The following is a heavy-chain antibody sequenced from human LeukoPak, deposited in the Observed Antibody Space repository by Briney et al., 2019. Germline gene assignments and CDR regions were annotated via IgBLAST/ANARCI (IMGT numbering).Heavy chain of an antibody. V-gene: IGHV4-59*01. J-gene: IGHJ6*03. CDR3: AGGYKYAYYNYYYMDV. Sequence: SETLSLTCAVYGGSFSGYYWSWIRQPPGKGLEWIGYIYNSGSTKYNPSLKSRVNISVDTSKNQFSLNLSSVTAADTAVYYCAGGYKYAYYNYYYMDVWGKGTTVTVSS. D-gene: IGHD5-24*01. CDR2: IYNSGST. CDR1: GGSFSGYY.